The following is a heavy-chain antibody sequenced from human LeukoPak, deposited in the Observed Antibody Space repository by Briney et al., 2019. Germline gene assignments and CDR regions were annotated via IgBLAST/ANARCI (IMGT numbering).Heavy chain of an antibody. D-gene: IGHD6-6*01. CDR1: GGTFSSYA. CDR3: ARRDSRSYHYDY. V-gene: IGHV1-69*04. CDR2: IIPILGIA. Sequence: SVKVSCKASGGTFSSYAISWVRQAPGQGLEWMGRIIPILGIANYAQKFQGRVTITADKAKSTAYMELSRLRSEDTAVYYCARRDSRSYHYDYWRQGTLVTVPS. J-gene: IGHJ4*02.